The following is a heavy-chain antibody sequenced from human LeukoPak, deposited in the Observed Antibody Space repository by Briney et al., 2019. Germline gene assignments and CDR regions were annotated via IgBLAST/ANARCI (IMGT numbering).Heavy chain of an antibody. V-gene: IGHV1-2*02. Sequence: ASVKVSCKASGYTFTGYYMHWVRQAPGQGLEWMGWIYPNSGGTNYAQNFQGRVTMTRDTSISTAYMELSRLRSDHTAIYYCARTAFPSSPSLDPWGQGTLVIVSS. CDR2: IYPNSGGT. CDR3: ARTAFPSSPSLDP. D-gene: IGHD6-6*01. J-gene: IGHJ5*02. CDR1: GYTFTGYY.